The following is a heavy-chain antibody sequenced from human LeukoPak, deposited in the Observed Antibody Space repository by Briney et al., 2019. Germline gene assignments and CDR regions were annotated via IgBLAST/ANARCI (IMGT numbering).Heavy chain of an antibody. D-gene: IGHD1-7*01. V-gene: IGHV3-7*01. CDR2: IKQDGSEK. Sequence: GGSLRLSCAASGFTFSSYWMSWVRQAPGKGLEWVANIKQDGSEKYYVDSVKGRFTFSRDNAKNSLYLQMNSLRAEDTAVYYCARLNWNYESYMDVWGKGTTVTVSS. CDR3: ARLNWNYESYMDV. J-gene: IGHJ6*03. CDR1: GFTFSSYW.